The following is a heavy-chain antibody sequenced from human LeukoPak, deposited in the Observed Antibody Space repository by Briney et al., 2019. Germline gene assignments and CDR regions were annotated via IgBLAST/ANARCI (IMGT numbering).Heavy chain of an antibody. CDR3: ATAGNYDSSGYYPRGFDY. CDR1: GFTFSKYA. D-gene: IGHD3-22*01. CDR2: ISGSGGST. J-gene: IGHJ4*02. Sequence: GGSLRLSCAASGFTFSKYAMTWVRQAPGKGLEWVSAISGSGGSTYYADSVKGRFTISSDNSKNTLFLQMNSLRVEDTAVYYCATAGNYDSSGYYPRGFDYWGPGALVTVSS. V-gene: IGHV3-23*01.